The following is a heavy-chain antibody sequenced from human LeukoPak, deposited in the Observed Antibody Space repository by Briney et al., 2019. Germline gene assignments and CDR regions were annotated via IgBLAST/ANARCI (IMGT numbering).Heavy chain of an antibody. CDR1: GFTFSSYA. Sequence: GGSLRLSCAASGFTFSSYAMPWVRQAPGKGLEWVAVISYDGSNKYYADSVKGRFTISRDNSKNTLYLQMNSLRAEDTAVYYCARYHDYGDYMIDYWGQGTLVTVSS. CDR3: ARYHDYGDYMIDY. J-gene: IGHJ4*02. D-gene: IGHD4-17*01. V-gene: IGHV3-30-3*01. CDR2: ISYDGSNK.